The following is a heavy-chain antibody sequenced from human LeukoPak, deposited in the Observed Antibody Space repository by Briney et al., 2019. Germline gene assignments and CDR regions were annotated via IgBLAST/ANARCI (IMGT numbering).Heavy chain of an antibody. J-gene: IGHJ5*02. Sequence: PGGSPRLSCAVSGFSIGNHGMHWVRQAPDKGLEWVAMISHDGGAEYYGDSVKGRLTISRDNSENTLYLQMNGLRVEDTAVYYCARDWGSSGWYNWFDPWGQGTLVTVSS. CDR1: GFSIGNHG. D-gene: IGHD3-16*01. CDR3: ARDWGSSGWYNWFDP. V-gene: IGHV3-30*03. CDR2: ISHDGGAE.